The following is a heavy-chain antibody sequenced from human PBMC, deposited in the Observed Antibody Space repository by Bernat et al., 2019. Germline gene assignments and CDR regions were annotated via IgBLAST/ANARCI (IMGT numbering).Heavy chain of an antibody. D-gene: IGHD5-18*01. CDR3: TKGRAAYTYGLPDY. CDR2: ISGPGVST. Sequence: EVQLLESGGGLVPPGGSVRLSCTASGFAFSNYAMGWVRQAPGKGLEWLSFISGPGVSTYFADSVKGRFTISRDNSKNTLYLQMNSLRAEDTAVYYCTKGRAAYTYGLPDYWGQGTLVTVSS. CDR1: GFAFSNYA. J-gene: IGHJ4*02. V-gene: IGHV3-23*01.